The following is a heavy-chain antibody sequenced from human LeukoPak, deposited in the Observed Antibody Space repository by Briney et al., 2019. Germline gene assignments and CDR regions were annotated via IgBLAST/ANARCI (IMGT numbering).Heavy chain of an antibody. CDR1: GGSFSRYY. CDR3: ARASQLVISRRGNWFDP. D-gene: IGHD6-6*01. Sequence: SETLSLTCAAYGGSFSRYYWSWIRQPPGKGLQWIGEINHNGSTNNNPSLKSRVTISVDRSKNQFSLKLNSETAADTAVYYCARASQLVISRRGNWFDPWGQGTLVTVSS. V-gene: IGHV4-34*01. CDR2: INHNGST. J-gene: IGHJ5*02.